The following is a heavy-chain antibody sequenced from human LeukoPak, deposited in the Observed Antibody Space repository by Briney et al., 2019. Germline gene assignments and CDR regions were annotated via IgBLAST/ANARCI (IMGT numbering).Heavy chain of an antibody. CDR2: ISYDGSNK. Sequence: GGSLRLSCAASGFTFSSYGMHWVRQAPGKGLEWVAVISYDGSNKYYADSVKGRFTISRDNSKNTLYLQMNSLRAEDTAVYYCASLGYGDYVPFDYWGQGTLVTVSS. CDR1: GFTFSSYG. CDR3: ASLGYGDYVPFDY. V-gene: IGHV3-30*03. D-gene: IGHD4-17*01. J-gene: IGHJ4*02.